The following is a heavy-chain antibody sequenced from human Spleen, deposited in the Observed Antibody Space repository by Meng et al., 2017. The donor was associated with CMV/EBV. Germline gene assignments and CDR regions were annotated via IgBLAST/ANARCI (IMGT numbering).Heavy chain of an antibody. Sequence: GESLKISCAASGFTFSSYWMSWVRQAPGKGLEWVANIKQDGSEKYYVDSVKGRFTISRDNAKNSLYLQMNSLRAEDTAVYYCAKGIGDTSALGYWGQGTLVTVSS. CDR2: IKQDGSEK. CDR1: GFTFSSYW. J-gene: IGHJ4*02. CDR3: AKGIGDTSALGY. D-gene: IGHD3-16*01. V-gene: IGHV3-7*01.